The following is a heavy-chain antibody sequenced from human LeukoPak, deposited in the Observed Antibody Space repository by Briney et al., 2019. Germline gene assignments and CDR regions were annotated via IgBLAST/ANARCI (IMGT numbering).Heavy chain of an antibody. V-gene: IGHV3-9*01. J-gene: IGHJ4*02. D-gene: IGHD6-13*01. Sequence: SLRLSCAASGYIFDDLSMLWVRQVPGEGLEWVSSITWHGRRTVYADSVRGRFTISRDKAKYSLYLQMNSLRPEDTAFYYCTKATTRRVPAATIDSWGQGTLVTVSS. CDR1: GYIFDDLS. CDR2: ITWHGRRT. CDR3: TKATTRRVPAATIDS.